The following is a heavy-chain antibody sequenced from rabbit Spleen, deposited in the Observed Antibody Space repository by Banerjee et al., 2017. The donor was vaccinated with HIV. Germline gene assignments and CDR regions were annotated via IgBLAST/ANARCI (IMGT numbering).Heavy chain of an antibody. CDR3: ARDTGTSFSSYGMDL. CDR2: IYTGNGKT. Sequence: QEQLVESGGGLVKPEGSLTLTCKASGFSFSSGYDMCWVRQAPGKGLEWIGCIYTGNGKTYYASWAKGRFTISKSSSTTVTLQMTSLTAADTATYFCARDTGTSFSSYGMDLWGPGTLVTVS. J-gene: IGHJ6*01. V-gene: IGHV1S45*01. CDR1: GFSFSSGYD. D-gene: IGHD7-1*01.